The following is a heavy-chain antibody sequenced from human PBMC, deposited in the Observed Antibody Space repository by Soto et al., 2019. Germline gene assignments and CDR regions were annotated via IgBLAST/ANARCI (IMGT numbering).Heavy chain of an antibody. CDR1: GFTFSSYA. V-gene: IGHV3-23*01. CDR3: AKDRGAGFWSGADAFDI. J-gene: IGHJ3*02. CDR2: ISGSGGST. Sequence: GGSLRLSCAASGFTFSSYAMSWVRQAPGKGLEWVSAISGSGGSTYYADSVKGRFTISRDNSKNTLYLQMNSLRAEDTAVYYCAKDRGAGFWSGADAFDIWGQGTMVTVSS. D-gene: IGHD3-3*01.